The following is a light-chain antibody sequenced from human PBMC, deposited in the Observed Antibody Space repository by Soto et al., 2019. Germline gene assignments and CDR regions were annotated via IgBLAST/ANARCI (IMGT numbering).Light chain of an antibody. CDR1: SSDVGGYEY. Sequence: QSALTQPRSVSGSPGQSVTISCTGSSSDVGGYEYVSWYQQYPGKAPKLMTYDVSKRPSGVPDRFSGSKSGNTASLTISGLQAEDEAEYYCCSYAGSSSFVLFGGGTQLTVL. CDR2: DVS. CDR3: CSYAGSSSFVL. J-gene: IGLJ2*01. V-gene: IGLV2-11*01.